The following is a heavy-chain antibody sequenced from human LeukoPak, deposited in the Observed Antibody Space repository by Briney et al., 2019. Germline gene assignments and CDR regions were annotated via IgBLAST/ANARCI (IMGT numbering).Heavy chain of an antibody. CDR2: IHPGESDT. CDR1: GYSFPGYW. Sequence: GESLKISCEGSGYSFPGYWIAWVRQMPGKGLEWMGIIHPGESDTKYSPSFQGQVTISADRSISTAYLQWSSLKASDTAMYFCVRPIEYKDSPAFDYWGQGTLVTVSS. CDR3: VRPIEYKDSPAFDY. J-gene: IGHJ4*02. D-gene: IGHD2/OR15-2a*01. V-gene: IGHV5-51*01.